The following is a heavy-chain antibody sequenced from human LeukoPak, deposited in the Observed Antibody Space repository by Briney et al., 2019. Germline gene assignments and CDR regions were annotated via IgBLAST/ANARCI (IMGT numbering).Heavy chain of an antibody. CDR3: ARNLKILDIVANDY. J-gene: IGHJ4*02. V-gene: IGHV1-18*01. CDR1: GCTFTSYG. Sequence: ASVKVSCKASGCTFTSYGISWVRPAPGQGLEWMGWISAYNGNTNYAQKLQGRVTMTTDTSTSTAYMELRSLRSDDTAVYYCARNLKILDIVANDYWGQGTLVTVSS. D-gene: IGHD5-12*01. CDR2: ISAYNGNT.